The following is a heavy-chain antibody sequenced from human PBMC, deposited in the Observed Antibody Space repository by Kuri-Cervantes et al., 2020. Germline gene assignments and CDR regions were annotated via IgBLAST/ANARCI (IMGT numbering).Heavy chain of an antibody. CDR2: ISWNSGSI. V-gene: IGHV3-9*01. CDR3: ARGNGPSPFRLDY. D-gene: IGHD2-21*01. J-gene: IGHJ4*02. CDR1: GFTFDDYA. Sequence: LSLTCAASGFTFDDYAMHWVRQAPGKGLEWVSGISWNSGSIGYADSVKGRFTISRDNAKNSLYLQMNSLRDEDTAVYYCARGNGPSPFRLDYWGQGTPVTVSS.